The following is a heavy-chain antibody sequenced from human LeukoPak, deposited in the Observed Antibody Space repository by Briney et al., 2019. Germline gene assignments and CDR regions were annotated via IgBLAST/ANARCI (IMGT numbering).Heavy chain of an antibody. CDR2: IYYSGST. J-gene: IGHJ4*02. Sequence: SETLSLTCTVSGGSISSGGYYRSWIRQHPGKGLEWIGYIYYSGSTNYNPSLKSRVTISVDTSKNQFSLKLSSVTAADTAVYYCARHRINYYDSSGYYYFDYWGQGTLVTVSS. CDR1: GGSISSGGYY. CDR3: ARHRINYYDSSGYYYFDY. D-gene: IGHD3-22*01. V-gene: IGHV4-61*08.